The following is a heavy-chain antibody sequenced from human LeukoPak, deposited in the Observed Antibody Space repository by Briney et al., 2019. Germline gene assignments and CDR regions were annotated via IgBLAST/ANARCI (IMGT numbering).Heavy chain of an antibody. CDR3: ARPFSGSYSDAFDL. Sequence: SETLSLTCTVSGGSISSYYWSWIRQPPGKGLEWIEYIYYSGSTNYNPSLKSRVTISVDTSKNQFSLKLSSVTAADTAVYYCARPFSGSYSDAFDLWGQGTMVTVSS. D-gene: IGHD1-26*01. V-gene: IGHV4-59*01. J-gene: IGHJ3*01. CDR2: IYYSGST. CDR1: GGSISSYY.